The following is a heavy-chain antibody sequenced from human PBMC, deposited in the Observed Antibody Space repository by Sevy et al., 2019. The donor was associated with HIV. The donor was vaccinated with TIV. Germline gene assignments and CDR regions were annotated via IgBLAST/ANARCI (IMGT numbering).Heavy chain of an antibody. V-gene: IGHV3-15*01. D-gene: IGHD3-22*01. CDR1: GFTFSNAW. J-gene: IGHJ1*01. CDR3: TTDRYYYDSSGYPDLQH. Sequence: ESLKISCAASGFTFSNAWMSWVRQAPGKGLEWVGRIKSKTDGGTTDYAAPVKGRFTISRDDSKNTLYLQMNSLKTEDTPVYYCTTDRYYYDSSGYPDLQHWGQGTLVTVSS. CDR2: IKSKTDGGTT.